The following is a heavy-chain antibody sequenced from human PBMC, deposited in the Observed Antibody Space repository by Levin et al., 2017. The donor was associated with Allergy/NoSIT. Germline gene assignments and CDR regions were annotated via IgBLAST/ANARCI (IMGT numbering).Heavy chain of an antibody. J-gene: IGHJ4*02. CDR2: INHSGST. V-gene: IGHV4-34*01. CDR3: ARPSKGGRSGGSCYVY. CDR1: GGSFSGYY. Sequence: SETLSLTCAVYGGSFSGYYWSWIRQPPGKGLEWIGEINHSGSTNYNPSLKSRVTISVDTSKNQFSLKLSSVTAADTAVYYCARPSKGGRSGGSCYVYWGQGTLVTVSS. D-gene: IGHD2-15*01.